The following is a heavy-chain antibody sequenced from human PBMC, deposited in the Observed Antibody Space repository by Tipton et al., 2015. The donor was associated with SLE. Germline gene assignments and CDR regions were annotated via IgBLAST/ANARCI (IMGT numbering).Heavy chain of an antibody. CDR1: GASLSSSSYY. Sequence: GASLSSSSYYWNWIRQAPGKGPEWIGSVYETGITYYNPSLQSRVTISVDTSKKQFSLRLGFMTAADTAVYYCARFYCGGDCYPLDDWGQGILVIVSS. D-gene: IGHD2-21*01. J-gene: IGHJ4*02. CDR3: ARFYCGGDCYPLDD. V-gene: IGHV4-39*07. CDR2: VYETGIT.